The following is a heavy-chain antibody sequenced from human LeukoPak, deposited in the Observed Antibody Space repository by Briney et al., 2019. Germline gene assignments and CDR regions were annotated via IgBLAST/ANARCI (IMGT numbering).Heavy chain of an antibody. CDR1: GGSFSGYY. J-gene: IGHJ1*01. V-gene: IGHV4-34*01. Sequence: PSETLSLTCAVYGGSFSGYYWSWIRQPPGKGLEWIGEINHSGSTNYNPSLKSRVTISVDTSKNQFSLKLSSVTAADTAVYYCARQRLSSSWYSGYFQHWGQGTLVTVSS. D-gene: IGHD6-13*01. CDR2: INHSGST. CDR3: ARQRLSSSWYSGYFQH.